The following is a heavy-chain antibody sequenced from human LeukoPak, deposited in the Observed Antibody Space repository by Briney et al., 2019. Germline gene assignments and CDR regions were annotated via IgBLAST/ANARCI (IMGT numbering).Heavy chain of an antibody. V-gene: IGHV3-21*01. Sequence: PGGSLRLSCAASGFTFSSYSMNWVRQAPGKGLEWVSSISSSSSYIYYADSVKGRFTISRDNAKNSLYLQMNSLRAEDTAVYYCARDRWYYGSGSYYSSSFDYWGQGTLVTVSS. D-gene: IGHD3-10*01. CDR3: ARDRWYYGSGSYYSSSFDY. J-gene: IGHJ4*02. CDR1: GFTFSSYS. CDR2: ISSSSSYI.